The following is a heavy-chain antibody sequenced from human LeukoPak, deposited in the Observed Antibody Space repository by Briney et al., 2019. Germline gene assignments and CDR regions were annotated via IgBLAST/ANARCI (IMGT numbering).Heavy chain of an antibody. CDR3: ARYTYRAVDI. V-gene: IGHV3-53*01. CDR1: GLSLSVNY. J-gene: IGHJ3*02. D-gene: IGHD2-2*02. CDR2: IYRDGNT. Sequence: GGSLRLSCAASGLSLSVNYMTWVRQSPGKGLEWLSNIYRDGNTYYADSVNGRLSNSRDDYKNTLYLEMNSLRAEDTALYYCARYTYRAVDIWGQGSMVTVSS.